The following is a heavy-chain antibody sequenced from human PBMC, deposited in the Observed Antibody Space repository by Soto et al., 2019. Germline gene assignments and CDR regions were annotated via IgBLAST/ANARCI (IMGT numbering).Heavy chain of an antibody. CDR3: ARDQNYYDSSGYYSRWFDP. CDR1: GGSISSGGYY. V-gene: IGHV4-31*03. D-gene: IGHD3-22*01. J-gene: IGHJ5*02. CDR2: IYYSGST. Sequence: SETLSLTCTVSGGSISSGGYYWIWIRHHPGKGLEWIGYIYYSGSTYYNPSLKSRVTISVDTSKNQFSLKLSSVTAADTAVYYCARDQNYYDSSGYYSRWFDPWGQGTLVTVSS.